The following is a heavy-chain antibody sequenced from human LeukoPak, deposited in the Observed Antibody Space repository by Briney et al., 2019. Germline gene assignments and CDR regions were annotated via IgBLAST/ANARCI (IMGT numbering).Heavy chain of an antibody. CDR2: IHHSGNT. J-gene: IGHJ3*02. D-gene: IGHD2-21*01. Sequence: SETLSLTCTVSGGSISNSYWSWIRQSPRKGLEWIGYIHHSGNTNSSPPLKSRVTISVDTPKNQFSLKLSSVTAADTAVYYCVRWQYCGGNCFFSAFDIWAQGTMVTVSS. CDR3: VRWQYCGGNCFFSAFDI. V-gene: IGHV4-59*01. CDR1: GGSISNSY.